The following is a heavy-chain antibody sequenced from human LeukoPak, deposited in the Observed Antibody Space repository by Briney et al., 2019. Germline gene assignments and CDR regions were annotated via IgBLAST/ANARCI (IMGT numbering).Heavy chain of an antibody. D-gene: IGHD1-1*01. J-gene: IGHJ6*02. CDR1: GGTFSSYA. V-gene: IGHV1-69*01. CDR2: IIPIFGTA. Sequence: SVKVSCKASGGTFSSYAISWVRQAPGQGLEWMGGIIPIFGTANYAQKFQGRVTITADESTSTAYMELSSLRSEDTAVYYCASTTGTVLVEYYGMDVWGQGTTVTVSS. CDR3: ASTTGTVLVEYYGMDV.